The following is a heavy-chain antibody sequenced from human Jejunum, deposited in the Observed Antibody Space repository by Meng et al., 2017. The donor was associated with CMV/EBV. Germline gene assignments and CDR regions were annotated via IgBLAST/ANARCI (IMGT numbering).Heavy chain of an antibody. CDR1: GYSISSGYY. CDR2: SYHSGIT. Sequence: TCSVSGYSISSGYYWGWIRQPPGKGLEWIGSSYHSGITNYNPSLKSRVTISVDTSKNQFSLKLSSVTAADTAVYYCARLSVGQLDYWGQGSLVTVSS. J-gene: IGHJ4*02. D-gene: IGHD5/OR15-5a*01. CDR3: ARLSVGQLDY. V-gene: IGHV4-38-2*02.